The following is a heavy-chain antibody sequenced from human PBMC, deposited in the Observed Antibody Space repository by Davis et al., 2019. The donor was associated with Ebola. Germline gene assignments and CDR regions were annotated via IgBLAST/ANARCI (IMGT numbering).Heavy chain of an antibody. CDR2: ISGSERT. CDR1: DASISGHY. D-gene: IGHD3/OR15-3a*01. CDR3: ARHESVAETGLGAYFAY. J-gene: IGHJ4*02. Sequence: PSETLSLTCTVSDASISGHYWNWFRQPPGKGLEWIGFISGSERTSYNPSLKRRATISVDTSKNRFSLNLNSVTAADTAVYFCARHESVAETGLGAYFAYWGQGNLVTVSS. V-gene: IGHV4-59*08.